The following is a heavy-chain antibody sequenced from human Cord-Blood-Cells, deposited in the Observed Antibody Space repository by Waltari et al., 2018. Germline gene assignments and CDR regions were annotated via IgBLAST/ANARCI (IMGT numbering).Heavy chain of an antibody. CDR1: GYTLTELS. CDR3: ATEVCSSTSCYFDY. V-gene: IGHV1-24*01. CDR2: FDPEDGET. Sequence: QVQLVQSGAEVKKPGASVKVSCKVSGYTLTELSMHWVRQAPGKGLEWMGGFDPEDGETIYEQKFQGRVTRTEDTSTDTAYMELSSLRSEDTAVYYCATEVCSSTSCYFDYWGQGTLVTVSS. D-gene: IGHD2-2*01. J-gene: IGHJ4*02.